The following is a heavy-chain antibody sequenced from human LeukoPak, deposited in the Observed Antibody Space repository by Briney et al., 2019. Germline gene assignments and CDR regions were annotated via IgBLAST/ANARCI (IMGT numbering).Heavy chain of an antibody. D-gene: IGHD6-19*01. CDR3: ARHHIAVAGFNWCDP. CDR1: GGSISSSSYY. V-gene: IGHV4-39*01. Sequence: SETLSLTCTVSGGSISSSSYYWGWIRQPPGKGLEWIGCIYYSGSTYYNPSLKSRVTISADTSKNQFSLKLSSVTAADTAVYYWARHHIAVAGFNWCDPWGQGTLVTVSS. CDR2: IYYSGST. J-gene: IGHJ5*02.